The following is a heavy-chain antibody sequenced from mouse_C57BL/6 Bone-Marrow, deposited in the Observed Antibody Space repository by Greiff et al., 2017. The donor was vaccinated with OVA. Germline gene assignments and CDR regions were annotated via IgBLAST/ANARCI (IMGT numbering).Heavy chain of an antibody. D-gene: IGHD2-5*01. CDR3: TRGYSKYDAMDY. J-gene: IGHJ4*01. Sequence: QVQLQQSGAELVRPGASVTLSCKASGYTFTDYEMHWVKQTPVHGLEWIGAIDPDTGGTAYNQKFKGKAILTADKSSSTAYMELRSLTSEDSAVYYGTRGYSKYDAMDYWGQGTSVTVSS. V-gene: IGHV1-15*01. CDR2: IDPDTGGT. CDR1: GYTFTDYE.